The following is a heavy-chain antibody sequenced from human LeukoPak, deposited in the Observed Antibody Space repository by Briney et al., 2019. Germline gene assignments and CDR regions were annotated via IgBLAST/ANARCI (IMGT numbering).Heavy chain of an antibody. CDR3: ARASTTFDY. J-gene: IGHJ4*02. CDR1: GGSITSYY. V-gene: IGHV4-59*01. CDR2: VSDGGRT. D-gene: IGHD1-14*01. Sequence: PSETLSLTCSVSGGSITSYYWSWIRQPPGKGLEWIGHVSDGGRTNYSPSLRSRVSISVDTSKNQFSLKLNSVTAADTAVYFCARASTTFDYWGQGTLVTVSS.